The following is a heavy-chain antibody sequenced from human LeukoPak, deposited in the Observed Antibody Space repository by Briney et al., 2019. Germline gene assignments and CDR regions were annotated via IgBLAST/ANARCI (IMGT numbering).Heavy chain of an antibody. CDR2: ISYDGSNK. CDR3: ASPSQRVVSVPPDY. CDR1: GATFSSYA. J-gene: IGHJ4*02. Sequence: GQSLRLSCAASGATFSSYAMHWVRQAPGNGLEWVAVISYDGSNKNYADSVKGRFTVSRNNSKNTPYLQMNSLRAEDTAVYYCASPSQRVVSVPPDYLGEGGLVTVSS. D-gene: IGHD2-2*01. V-gene: IGHV3-30-3*01.